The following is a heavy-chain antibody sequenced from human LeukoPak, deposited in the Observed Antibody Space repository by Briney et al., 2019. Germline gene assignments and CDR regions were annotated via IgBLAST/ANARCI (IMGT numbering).Heavy chain of an antibody. V-gene: IGHV3-30*02. D-gene: IGHD6-13*01. J-gene: IGHJ4*02. CDR1: GFTFSSYG. Sequence: GGSLRLSCAASGFTFSSYGMHWVRQAPGKGLEWVAFIRYDGSNKYYADSVKGRFTISRDNSKNTLYLQMNSLRAGDTAVYYCARDTDIAAADYYFDYWGQGTLVTVSS. CDR3: ARDTDIAAADYYFDY. CDR2: IRYDGSNK.